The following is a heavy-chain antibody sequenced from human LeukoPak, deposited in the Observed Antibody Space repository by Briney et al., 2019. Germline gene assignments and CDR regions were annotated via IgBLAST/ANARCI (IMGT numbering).Heavy chain of an antibody. J-gene: IGHJ6*03. Sequence: PSETLSLTCTVSGGSISSSSYYWGWIRQPPGKGLEWIGSIYYSGGTYYNPSLKSRVTISVDTSKNQFSLKLSSVTAADTAVYYCARLGRVVVPAANLYYYYYMDVWGKGTTVTVSS. CDR2: IYYSGGT. CDR3: ARLGRVVVPAANLYYYYYMDV. V-gene: IGHV4-39*07. CDR1: GGSISSSSYY. D-gene: IGHD2-2*01.